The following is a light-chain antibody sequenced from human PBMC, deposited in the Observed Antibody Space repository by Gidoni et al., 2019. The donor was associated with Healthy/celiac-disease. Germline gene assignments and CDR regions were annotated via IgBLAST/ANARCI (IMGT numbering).Light chain of an antibody. CDR2: GAS. V-gene: IGKV3-15*01. CDR3: QQYNNWWT. CDR1: QSGSSN. Sequence: IVMTPSPATLSVSPGETATPSCRASQSGSSNLAWYQQTPGQTPRLLLYGASTRATGIPSRCSGSGSETEFTLTISSLQSEDFAVYYCQQYNNWWTFGQGTKVEIK. J-gene: IGKJ1*01.